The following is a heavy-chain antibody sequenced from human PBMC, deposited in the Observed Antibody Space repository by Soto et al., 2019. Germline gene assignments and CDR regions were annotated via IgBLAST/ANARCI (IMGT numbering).Heavy chain of an antibody. CDR2: IIPIFGTA. D-gene: IGHD5-18*01. CDR1: GGTFSSYA. J-gene: IGHJ4*02. CDR3: ARDRWGTAMAGPDY. V-gene: IGHV1-69*12. Sequence: QVQLVQSGAEVKKPGSSVKVSCKASGGTFSSYAISWVRQAPVQGLEWMGGIIPIFGTANYAQKFQGRVTITADESTSTAYMELISLRSEDTAVYYCARDRWGTAMAGPDYWGQGTLVTVSS.